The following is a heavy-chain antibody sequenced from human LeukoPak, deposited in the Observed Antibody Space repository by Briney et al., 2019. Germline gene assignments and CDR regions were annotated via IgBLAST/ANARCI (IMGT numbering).Heavy chain of an antibody. J-gene: IGHJ6*02. CDR3: ARELRYSTNYSYYYGMDV. Sequence: SETLSLTCSVSGGSISSGGYYWSWIRQHPGKGLEWIGYIHYSGRTYYNPSLKSRVMVSVDTSKNQFSLRLSSVTAADTAVYYCARELRYSTNYSYYYGMDVWGQGTTVTVSS. CDR1: GGSISSGGYY. D-gene: IGHD3-9*01. V-gene: IGHV4-31*03. CDR2: IHYSGRT.